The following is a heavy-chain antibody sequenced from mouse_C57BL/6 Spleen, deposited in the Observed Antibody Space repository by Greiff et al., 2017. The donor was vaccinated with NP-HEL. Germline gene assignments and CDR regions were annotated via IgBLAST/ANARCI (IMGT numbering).Heavy chain of an antibody. D-gene: IGHD2-1*01. CDR2: IYPRDGST. CDR3: ARGPVYYGIYFDY. V-gene: IGHV1-78*01. J-gene: IGHJ2*01. CDR1: GYTFTDHT. Sequence: VQLQQSDAELVKPGASVKISCKVSGYTFTDHTIHWMKQRPEQGLEWIGYIYPRDGSTKYNEKFKGKATLTADKSSSTAYMQLNSLTSEDSAVYCCARGPVYYGIYFDYWGQGTTLTVSS.